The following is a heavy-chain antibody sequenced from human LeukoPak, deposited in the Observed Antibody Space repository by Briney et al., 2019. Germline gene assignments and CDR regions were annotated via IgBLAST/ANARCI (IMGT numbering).Heavy chain of an antibody. Sequence: SLSLFCTAYGFTFGDYAMTWVRQAAGKGLEWVGFIASETYGGTAEYAASVKGRFTISRDDSKSIAYLQMNSLKTEDTAVYYCTRDQTPYYWGQGTLVTVSS. J-gene: IGHJ4*02. V-gene: IGHV3-49*04. CDR1: GFTFGDYA. CDR2: IASETYGGTA. CDR3: TRDQTPYY.